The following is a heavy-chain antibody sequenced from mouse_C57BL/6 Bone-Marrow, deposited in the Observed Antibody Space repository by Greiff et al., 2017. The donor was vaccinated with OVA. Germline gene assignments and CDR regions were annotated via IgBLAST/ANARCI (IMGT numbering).Heavy chain of an antibody. V-gene: IGHV14-4*01. CDR1: GFNIKDDY. CDR2: IDPENGDT. J-gene: IGHJ2*01. D-gene: IGHD2-4*01. Sequence: VQLKQSGAELVRPGASVKLSCTASGFNIKDDYMHWVKQRPEQGLEWIGWIDPENGDTEYASKFQGKATITADTSSNPAYLQLSSLTSEDTAVYYCTTDDYYFDYWGQGTTLTVSS. CDR3: TTDDYYFDY.